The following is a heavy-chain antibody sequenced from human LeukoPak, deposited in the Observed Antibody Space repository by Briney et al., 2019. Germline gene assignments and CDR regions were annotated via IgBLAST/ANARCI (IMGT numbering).Heavy chain of an antibody. Sequence: SETLSLTCTVSGDSIGRYYWNWIRQPPGKGPEWIGYIDDSGRTNYNPSLKSRVTISVDTSKNQFSLKLSSVTAADTAVYYCARDLYYDSSGYGNWFDPWGQGTLVTVSS. V-gene: IGHV4-59*12. D-gene: IGHD3-22*01. J-gene: IGHJ5*02. CDR2: IDDSGRT. CDR3: ARDLYYDSSGYGNWFDP. CDR1: GDSIGRYY.